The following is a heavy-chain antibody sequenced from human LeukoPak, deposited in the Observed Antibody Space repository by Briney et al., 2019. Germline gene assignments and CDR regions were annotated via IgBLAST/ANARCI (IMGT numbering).Heavy chain of an antibody. CDR3: ARGIVATISAYYFDY. CDR2: INHSGST. J-gene: IGHJ4*02. V-gene: IGHV4-34*01. D-gene: IGHD5-12*01. Sequence: KPSETLSLTCAVYGGSFSGYYWSWIRQPPGKGLEWIGEINHSGSTNYNPSLKSRVTISVDTSKNQFSLKLSSVTAADTAVYYCARGIVATISAYYFDYWGQGTLVTVSS. CDR1: GGSFSGYY.